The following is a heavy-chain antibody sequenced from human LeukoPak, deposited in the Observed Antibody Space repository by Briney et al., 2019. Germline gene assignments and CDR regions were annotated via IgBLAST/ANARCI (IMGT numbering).Heavy chain of an antibody. CDR2: IYYSGST. CDR1: GGSISSYY. D-gene: IGHD1-26*01. V-gene: IGHV4-59*01. Sequence: SETLSLTCTVSGGSISSYYWSWIRQPPGKGLEWIGYIYYSGSTNYNPSLKSRVTISVDTSKNQFSLKLSSVTAADTAVYYCAGSYAKVGATLFDYWGQGTQVTVSS. CDR3: AGSYAKVGATLFDY. J-gene: IGHJ4*02.